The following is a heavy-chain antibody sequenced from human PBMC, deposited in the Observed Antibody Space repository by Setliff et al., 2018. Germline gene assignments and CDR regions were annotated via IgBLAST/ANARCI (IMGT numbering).Heavy chain of an antibody. D-gene: IGHD6-19*01. CDR2: IYIGGSA. Sequence: TSQTLSLTCTLSGGSISSYYWSWIRQPAGKGLEWIGHIYIGGSANYNPSLKSRVTMSIDTSKNQFSLKLNSVTAADMAVYYCAREQWLDPPGYYYMDVWAKGTTVTVSS. V-gene: IGHV4-4*07. CDR1: GGSISSYY. J-gene: IGHJ6*03. CDR3: AREQWLDPPGYYYMDV.